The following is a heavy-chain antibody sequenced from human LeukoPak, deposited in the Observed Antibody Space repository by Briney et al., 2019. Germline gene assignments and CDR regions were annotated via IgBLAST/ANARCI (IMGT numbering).Heavy chain of an antibody. CDR1: GGSIRSYF. V-gene: IGHV4-59*08. D-gene: IGHD5-24*01. Sequence: PSETLSLTCTVPGGSIRSYFWSWIRQPPGKGLEWIGYIYYSGSTNYNPSLKSRATISVDMSKNQFSLKLTSVTAADTAVYYCARFIGDGYNKNFDYWGQGTLVTVSS. CDR3: ARFIGDGYNKNFDY. J-gene: IGHJ4*02. CDR2: IYYSGST.